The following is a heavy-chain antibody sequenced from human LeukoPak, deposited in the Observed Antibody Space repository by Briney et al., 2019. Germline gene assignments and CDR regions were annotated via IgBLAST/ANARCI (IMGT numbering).Heavy chain of an antibody. J-gene: IGHJ4*02. CDR1: GGSISSYY. CDR2: IYYSGST. Sequence: SSETLSLTCTVSGGSISSYYWSWIRQPPGKGLEWIGYIYYSGSTNYNPSLKSRVTISVDTSKNQFSLKLSSVTAADTAVYYCARRTPFYYFDYWGQGTLVTVSS. V-gene: IGHV4-59*01. CDR3: ARRTPFYYFDY.